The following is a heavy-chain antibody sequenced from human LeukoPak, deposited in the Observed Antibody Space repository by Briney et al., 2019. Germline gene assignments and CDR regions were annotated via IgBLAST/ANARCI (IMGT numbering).Heavy chain of an antibody. CDR2: FSSSLDYI. D-gene: IGHD3-22*01. CDR3: SRSHYCDSSGYCYYYGLDV. Sequence: GGSLTLACVASGFTFSHHSMNWVRQAPGKGLEWVSSFSSSLDYIYYADSVKGRFTISKDTAKNTLYLQMNSLRAEDTAVYYCSRSHYCDSSGYCYYYGLDVWGQGTTVTVSS. J-gene: IGHJ6*02. V-gene: IGHV3-21*01. CDR1: GFTFSHHS.